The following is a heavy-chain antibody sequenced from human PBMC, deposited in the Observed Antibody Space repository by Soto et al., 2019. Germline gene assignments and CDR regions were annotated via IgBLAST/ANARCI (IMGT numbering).Heavy chain of an antibody. D-gene: IGHD3-10*01. J-gene: IGHJ5*02. V-gene: IGHV4-31*03. CDR2: IYYSGST. CDR1: VASISGVGNS. CDR3: ARVPGFGESYWFDP. Sequence: QVQLQEPGPGLVKPSQTLSLTCPFPVASISGVGNSWAGSRQHPGRGWEWIGYIYYSGSTYYNPSLKSRVTISVDTSKNQFSLKLSSVTAADTAVYYCARVPGFGESYWFDPWGQGTLVTVSS.